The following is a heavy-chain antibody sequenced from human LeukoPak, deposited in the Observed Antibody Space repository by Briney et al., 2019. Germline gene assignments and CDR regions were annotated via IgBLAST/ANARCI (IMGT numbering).Heavy chain of an antibody. V-gene: IGHV3-15*01. CDR1: GFTFSNAW. Sequence: GGSLRLSCAASGFTFSNAWKSWVRQAPGKGLEWVGRIKSKTDGGTTDYAAPVKGRFTISRDDSKNTLYLQMNSLKTEDTAVYYCTTGTYYDILTTQPFDYWGQGTLVTVSS. CDR3: TTGTYYDILTTQPFDY. CDR2: IKSKTDGGTT. D-gene: IGHD3-9*01. J-gene: IGHJ4*02.